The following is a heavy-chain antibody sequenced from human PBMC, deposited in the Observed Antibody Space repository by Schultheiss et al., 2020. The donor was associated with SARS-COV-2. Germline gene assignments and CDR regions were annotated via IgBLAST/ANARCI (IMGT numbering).Heavy chain of an antibody. Sequence: SETLSLTCAVSGGSITSSNWWSWVRQPPGKGLEWIGEIYHSGSTSYNPSLKSRVTISVDRSKNQFSLKLSSVTAADTAVYYCARGVSVTTGPGWFDPWGQGTLVTVSS. CDR2: IYHSGST. CDR1: GGSITSSNW. J-gene: IGHJ5*02. CDR3: ARGVSVTTGPGWFDP. V-gene: IGHV4-4*02. D-gene: IGHD4-17*01.